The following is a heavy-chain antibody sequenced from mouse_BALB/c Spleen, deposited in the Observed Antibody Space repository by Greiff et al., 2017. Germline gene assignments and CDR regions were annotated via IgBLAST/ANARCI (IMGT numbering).Heavy chain of an antibody. D-gene: IGHD1-1*01. V-gene: IGHV1S29*02. Sequence: VQLKQSGPELVKPGASVKISCTASGYTFTDYNMHWVKQSPGKSLEWIGYIYPYNGGTGYNQKFKGKATLTTDKSSSTAYMQLSRLTSEDSAVYFCAGGSSVQAWFAYWGQGTLVTVSA. J-gene: IGHJ3*01. CDR2: IYPYNGGT. CDR3: AGGSSVQAWFAY. CDR1: GYTFTDYN.